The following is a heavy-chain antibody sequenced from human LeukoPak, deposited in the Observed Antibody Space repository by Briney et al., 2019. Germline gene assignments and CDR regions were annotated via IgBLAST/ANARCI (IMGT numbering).Heavy chain of an antibody. J-gene: IGHJ4*02. Sequence: GGSLRLSCSASGFTFSSYAMHWVRQAPGKGLEYVSAISSNGGSTYYADSVKGRFTISRDNSKNTLYLQMSSLRAEDTAVYYCVIFFWGLGELSPGFLTGGQGPLVTVSS. CDR2: ISSNGGST. V-gene: IGHV3-64D*06. CDR3: VIFFWGLGELSPGFLT. CDR1: GFTFSSYA. D-gene: IGHD3-16*02.